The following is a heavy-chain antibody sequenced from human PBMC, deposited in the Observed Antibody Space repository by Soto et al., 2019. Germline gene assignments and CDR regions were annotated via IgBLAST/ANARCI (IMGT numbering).Heavy chain of an antibody. D-gene: IGHD3-22*01. CDR2: ISANGASI. Sequence: PWGCLRLASVGSGFTVRIHAVGWVRQAEGRGLEWVSAISANGASIQHADSVKGRFSVSRDNAKNTVYLQMDNLRTEDSAVYYCAKDRYYDTPGWFDPWGQGSRVTVSS. V-gene: IGHV3-23*01. J-gene: IGHJ5*02. CDR1: GFTVRIHA. CDR3: AKDRYYDTPGWFDP.